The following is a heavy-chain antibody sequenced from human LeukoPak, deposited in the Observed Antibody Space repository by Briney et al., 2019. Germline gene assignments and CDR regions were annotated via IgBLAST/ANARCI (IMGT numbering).Heavy chain of an antibody. D-gene: IGHD3-3*01. Sequence: SETLSLTCTVSGYSISSGYYWGWIRQPPGKGLEWIGSIYHSGSTYYNPSLKSRVTISVDTSKNQFSLKLSSVTAADTAVYYCARDLQLFWSGCKGPFQHWGQGTLVTVSS. CDR3: ARDLQLFWSGCKGPFQH. J-gene: IGHJ1*01. CDR2: IYHSGST. V-gene: IGHV4-38-2*02. CDR1: GYSISSGYY.